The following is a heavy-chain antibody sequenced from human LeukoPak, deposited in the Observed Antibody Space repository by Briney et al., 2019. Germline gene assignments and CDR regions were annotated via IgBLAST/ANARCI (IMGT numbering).Heavy chain of an antibody. CDR1: GGSVSGYY. J-gene: IGHJ6*02. Sequence: PSETLSLTCAVYGGSVSGYYWSWIRQPPGKGLEWIGEINHSGSTNYNPSLKSRVTISVDTSKNQFSPKVSSVSAADMGVYYCVSHPYSSYYYHMDIWGRGTTVTVSS. CDR2: INHSGST. CDR3: VSHPYSSYYYHMDI. D-gene: IGHD5-18*01. V-gene: IGHV4-34*01.